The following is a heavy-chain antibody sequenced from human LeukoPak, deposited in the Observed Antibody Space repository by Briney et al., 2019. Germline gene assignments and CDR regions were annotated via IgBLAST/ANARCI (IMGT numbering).Heavy chain of an antibody. D-gene: IGHD3-10*01. CDR3: ARDGQVEDYYGSGSYVGY. V-gene: IGHV1-18*01. CDR2: ISAYNGNT. Sequence: GASVKVSCKASGGTFSSYVITWVRQAPGQGLEWMGWISAYNGNTNYAQKLQGRVTMTTDTSTSTAYMDLRSLRSDDTAVYYCARDGQVEDYYGSGSYVGYWGQGTLVTVSS. CDR1: GGTFSSYV. J-gene: IGHJ4*02.